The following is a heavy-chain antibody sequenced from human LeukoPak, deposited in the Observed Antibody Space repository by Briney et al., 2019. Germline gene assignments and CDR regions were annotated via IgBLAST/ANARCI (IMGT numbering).Heavy chain of an antibody. CDR3: ARETKRVGDAFDI. Sequence: GGSLRLSCAASGFTFSSYWMSWVRQAPGKGLEWVANIKQDGSEKHYVDSVKGRFTISRDNAKNSLYLQMNSLRAEDTAVYYCARETKRVGDAFDIWGQGTMVTVSS. V-gene: IGHV3-7*01. CDR1: GFTFSSYW. CDR2: IKQDGSEK. D-gene: IGHD3-10*01. J-gene: IGHJ3*02.